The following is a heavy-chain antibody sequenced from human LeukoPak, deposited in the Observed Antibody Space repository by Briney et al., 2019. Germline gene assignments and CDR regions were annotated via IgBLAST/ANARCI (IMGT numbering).Heavy chain of an antibody. V-gene: IGHV4-34*01. J-gene: IGHJ6*02. CDR1: GGSISGYS. CDR3: ARLAQSSSSWDSSYYYGMDV. D-gene: IGHD6-13*01. Sequence: PSETLSLTCAVYGGSISGYSWSWIRQPPGKGLEWIGAINHSGSTNYNPSLKSRVTISVDTSKNQFSLKLSSVTAADTAVYCCARLAQSSSSWDSSYYYGMDVWGQGTTVTVSS. CDR2: INHSGST.